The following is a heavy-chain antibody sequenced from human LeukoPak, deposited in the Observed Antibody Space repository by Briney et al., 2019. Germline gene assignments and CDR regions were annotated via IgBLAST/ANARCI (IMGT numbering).Heavy chain of an antibody. CDR3: AKSRVGATTLFDY. D-gene: IGHD1-26*01. CDR2: IRYDGSNK. Sequence: GGSLRLSCAASGFTFSSYGMHWVRQAPGKGLEWVAFIRYDGSNKYYADSVKGRFTISRDNSKNTLYLQMNSLRAEDTAVYYCAKSRVGATTLFDYWSQGTLVTVSS. V-gene: IGHV3-30*02. CDR1: GFTFSSYG. J-gene: IGHJ4*02.